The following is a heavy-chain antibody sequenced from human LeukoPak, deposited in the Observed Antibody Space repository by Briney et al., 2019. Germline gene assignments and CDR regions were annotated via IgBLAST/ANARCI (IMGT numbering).Heavy chain of an antibody. CDR2: IYYSGST. Sequence: PSETLSLTCTVSGGSISSYYWGWIRQPPGKGLEWIGSIYYSGSTYYNPSLKSRVTISVDTSKNQFSLKLSSVTAADTAVYYCARDQEWFGELLGWFDPWGQGTLVTVSS. CDR1: GGSISSYY. D-gene: IGHD3-10*01. V-gene: IGHV4-39*07. J-gene: IGHJ5*02. CDR3: ARDQEWFGELLGWFDP.